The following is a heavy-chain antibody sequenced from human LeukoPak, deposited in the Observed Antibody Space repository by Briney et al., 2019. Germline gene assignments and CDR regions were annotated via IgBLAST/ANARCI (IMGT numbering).Heavy chain of an antibody. V-gene: IGHV3-23*01. J-gene: IGHJ4*02. CDR2: ITGGGGTT. CDR1: GPTFSSYG. CDR3: AKMQGYFDY. Sequence: SGGSLRLSCEVSGPTFSSYGMSCVRQAPGKGLQWVSAITGGGGTTYYADSVKGRFTISRDNSKNMLYLQMNSLRAEDTAVYYCAKMQGYFDYWGQGTLVPVSS.